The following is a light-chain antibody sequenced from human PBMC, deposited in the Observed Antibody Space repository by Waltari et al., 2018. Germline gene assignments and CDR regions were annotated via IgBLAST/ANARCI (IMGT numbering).Light chain of an antibody. Sequence: SVLTQPPSASGTPGQRVTISCSGSASNIGGNLVNWYQQLPGKAPKLLIYRSDQRPSGVPDRFSGSKTGTSASLAISGLQSDDEADYFCASWDDSLNGHWVFGGGTKVTVL. CDR2: RSD. V-gene: IGLV1-44*01. J-gene: IGLJ3*02. CDR1: ASNIGGNL. CDR3: ASWDDSLNGHWV.